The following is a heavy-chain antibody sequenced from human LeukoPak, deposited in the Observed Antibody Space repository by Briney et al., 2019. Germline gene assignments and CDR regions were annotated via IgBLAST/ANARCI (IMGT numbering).Heavy chain of an antibody. J-gene: IGHJ5*02. CDR2: IYTSGNT. CDR3: ARRGTWFDP. D-gene: IGHD3-10*01. V-gene: IGHV4-4*09. CDR1: GGSFNSFF. Sequence: PSETLSLTCTLSGGSFNSFFWSWIRQPPGKGLEWIGYIYTSGNTYYSASLKSRVTISLDTSKNQFSLKLISVTAADTAVYYCARRGTWFDPWGQGTLVTVSS.